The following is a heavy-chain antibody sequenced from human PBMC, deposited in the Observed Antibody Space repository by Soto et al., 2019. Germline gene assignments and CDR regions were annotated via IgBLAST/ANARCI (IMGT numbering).Heavy chain of an antibody. CDR1: GFTFSTYW. J-gene: IGHJ5*02. CDR2: IKQDGSDK. D-gene: IGHD6-13*01. Sequence: GGSLRLSCVASGFTFSTYWMTWVRQPPGKGLEWVAGIKQDGSDKQYVGSVKGRFTISRDNAKNSLDLQMNSLRVEDTAVYFCVRYSSMSGWLDPWGQGTLVTVSS. V-gene: IGHV3-7*05. CDR3: VRYSSMSGWLDP.